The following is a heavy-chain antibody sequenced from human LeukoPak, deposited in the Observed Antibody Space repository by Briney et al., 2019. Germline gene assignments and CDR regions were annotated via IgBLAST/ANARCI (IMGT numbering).Heavy chain of an antibody. J-gene: IGHJ4*02. D-gene: IGHD2-21*02. CDR1: GDSLNSGNYY. CDR2: IFTSGNT. CDR3: ARATLRGDPFDF. Sequence: SETLSLTCTVSGDSLNSGNYYWTWIPQHPGKGLEWIGYIFTSGNTYYNPSLKGRLLTSVDTSKSQFSLRLTSVTAADTAVYYCARATLRGDPFDFWGQGIQVTVSS. V-gene: IGHV4-31*03.